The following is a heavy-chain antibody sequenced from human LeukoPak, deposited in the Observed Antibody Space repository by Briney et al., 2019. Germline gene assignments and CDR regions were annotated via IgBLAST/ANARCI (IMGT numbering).Heavy chain of an antibody. CDR1: GFTFSAYS. D-gene: IGHD2-21*02. J-gene: IGHJ4*02. V-gene: IGHV3-69-1*02. CDR2: FTRSSFI. CDR3: ARDLIAGDWPYYFDY. Sequence: GGSLRPSCAASGFTFSAYSMNWVRQAPGKGLEWVSSFTRSSFIFYADSVKGRFTISRDNARNSLYLQMNSLRAEDTAIYYCARDLIAGDWPYYFDYWGQGTLVTVSS.